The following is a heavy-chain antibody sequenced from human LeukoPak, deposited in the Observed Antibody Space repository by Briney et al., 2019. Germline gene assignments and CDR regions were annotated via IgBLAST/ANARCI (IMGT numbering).Heavy chain of an antibody. J-gene: IGHJ5*02. CDR3: ARHGIAAHLWFDP. D-gene: IGHD6-6*01. Sequence: GQSLKISCKASGYSFTSYWIGWVRQMPGKGLEWMGIIYPGDSDTRYSPSFQGQVTISADKSISTAYLQWSSLKASDTAMYYCARHGIAAHLWFDPWGQGTLVTVSS. CDR1: GYSFTSYW. V-gene: IGHV5-51*01. CDR2: IYPGDSDT.